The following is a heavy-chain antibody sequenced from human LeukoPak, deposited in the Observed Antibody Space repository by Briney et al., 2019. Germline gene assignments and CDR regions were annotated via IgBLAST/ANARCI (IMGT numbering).Heavy chain of an antibody. Sequence: PGGSLRLSCAASGFTVSSYSMSWVRQAPGKGLEWVSVIYSGGSTYYADSVKGRFTISRDNSKNTLYLQMNSLRAEDTAVYYCVAGYSYAFYNYWGQGTLVTVSS. V-gene: IGHV3-53*01. CDR2: IYSGGST. D-gene: IGHD5-18*01. CDR1: GFTVSSYS. CDR3: VAGYSYAFYNY. J-gene: IGHJ4*02.